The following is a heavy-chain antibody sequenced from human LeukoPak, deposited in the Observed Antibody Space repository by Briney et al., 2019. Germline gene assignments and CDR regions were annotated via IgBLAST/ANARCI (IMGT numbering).Heavy chain of an antibody. CDR3: ARVPREIASI. Sequence: ASVKVSCKASGYTFTSYDINWVRQATGQGLEWMGYMNPASGNTGYTQKFQGRVTMTTDTSISTAYMELSSLRSEDTAVYYCARVPREIASIWGQGTMVTVSS. D-gene: IGHD3-16*02. CDR2: MNPASGNT. J-gene: IGHJ3*02. CDR1: GYTFTSYD. V-gene: IGHV1-8*01.